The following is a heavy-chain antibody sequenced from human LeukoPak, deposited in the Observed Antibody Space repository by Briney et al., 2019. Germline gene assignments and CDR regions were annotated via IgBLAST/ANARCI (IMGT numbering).Heavy chain of an antibody. V-gene: IGHV4-59*01. D-gene: IGHD3-16*01. CDR3: ASYGGSRANWFDP. J-gene: IGHJ5*02. CDR1: GGSLSSYY. Sequence: SETLSLTCTVSGGSLSSYYWSWIRQPPGKGLEWIGYIYYSWSTNYNPSLKSRVTISVDTSKNQFSLKLSAVTAADTAVYYCASYGGSRANWFDPWGQGTLVTVSS. CDR2: IYYSWST.